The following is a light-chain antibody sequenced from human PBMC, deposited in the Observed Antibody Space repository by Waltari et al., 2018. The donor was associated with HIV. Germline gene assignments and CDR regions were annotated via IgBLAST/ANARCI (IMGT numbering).Light chain of an antibody. CDR1: SSNIGAGYD. Sequence: QSVLTQPPSVSGAPGQRVTISCTGSSSNIGAGYDVHWYQQLPGTAPKLLIYGNNHRPSGVPDRFSGSKSGISASLAITGLQAEDEADYYCQSYDSSLSGYVFGTGTKVTVL. V-gene: IGLV1-40*01. CDR3: QSYDSSLSGYV. CDR2: GNN. J-gene: IGLJ1*01.